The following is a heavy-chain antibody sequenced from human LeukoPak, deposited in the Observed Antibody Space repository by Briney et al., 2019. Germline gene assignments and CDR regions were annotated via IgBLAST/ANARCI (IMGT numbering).Heavy chain of an antibody. D-gene: IGHD3-3*01. CDR2: INPNSGGT. CDR3: ARDTVRFLEWFPLYFDY. J-gene: IGHJ4*02. Sequence: ASVKVSCKASGYTFTGYYMHWVRQAPGQGLEWMGWINPNSGGTNYAQKFQGRVTRTRATSISTAYMELSRLRSDDTAVYYCARDTVRFLEWFPLYFDYWSQGTLVTVSS. CDR1: GYTFTGYY. V-gene: IGHV1-2*02.